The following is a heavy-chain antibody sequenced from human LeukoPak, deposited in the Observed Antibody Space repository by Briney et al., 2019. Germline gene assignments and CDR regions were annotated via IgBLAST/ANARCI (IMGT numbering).Heavy chain of an antibody. Sequence: GGSLRLSCAASGFSFTSYAMSWVRQAQGKGLEWVSAVSRSGGATYYADSVKGRFTVSRDNSKNTLYLQMNSLRAEDTAVYYCAKDSRESSGHFPYYYYYHYGLDVWGQGTTVTVSS. CDR2: VSRSGGAT. V-gene: IGHV3-23*01. D-gene: IGHD3-22*01. CDR3: AKDSRESSGHFPYYYYYHYGLDV. CDR1: GFSFTSYA. J-gene: IGHJ6*02.